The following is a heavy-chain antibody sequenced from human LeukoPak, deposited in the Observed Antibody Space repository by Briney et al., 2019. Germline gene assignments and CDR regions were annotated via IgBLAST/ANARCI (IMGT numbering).Heavy chain of an antibody. J-gene: IGHJ6*03. CDR2: MFHSGST. V-gene: IGHV4-38-2*02. CDR3: ARDNCSSTSCYGYYYYYYMDV. D-gene: IGHD2-2*01. Sequence: PSETLSLTCAVSGYSISSDYYWGWIRQSPGKGLEWIGTMFHSGSTYYNPSLMSRVTISVDKSKNQFSLKLSSVTAADTAVYYCARDNCSSTSCYGYYYYYYMDVWGKGTTVTVSS. CDR1: GYSISSDYY.